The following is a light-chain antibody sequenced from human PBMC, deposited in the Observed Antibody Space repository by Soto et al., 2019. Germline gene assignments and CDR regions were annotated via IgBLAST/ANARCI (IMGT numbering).Light chain of an antibody. CDR1: SSDIGTYNL. CDR2: EGI. Sequence: QSALTQPASVSGSPGQSITISCTGTSSDIGTYNLVSWYQHYPGKAPKLMIYEGIKRPSGVSNRFSGSKSGNTAFLTISGLQAEDEADYYCTSYTIRSTWVFGGGTKVTVL. V-gene: IGLV2-14*02. J-gene: IGLJ3*02. CDR3: TSYTIRSTWV.